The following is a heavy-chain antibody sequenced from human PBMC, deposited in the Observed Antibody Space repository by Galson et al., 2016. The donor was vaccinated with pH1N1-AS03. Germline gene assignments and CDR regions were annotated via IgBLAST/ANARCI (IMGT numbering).Heavy chain of an antibody. CDR2: IRSRGYGETT. D-gene: IGHD3-22*01. V-gene: IGHV3-49*04. CDR3: TRNKPYYYDSSGYHNKYYYYYMDV. CDR1: GFTFSSYA. J-gene: IGHJ6*03. Sequence: SLRLSCAASGFTFSSYAMSWVRQAPGKGLEWVGFIRSRGYGETTEYAASVKGRFTISRGDSGSIAYLQMNSLKTEDAAVYYCTRNKPYYYDSSGYHNKYYYYYMDVWGKGTTVTVSS.